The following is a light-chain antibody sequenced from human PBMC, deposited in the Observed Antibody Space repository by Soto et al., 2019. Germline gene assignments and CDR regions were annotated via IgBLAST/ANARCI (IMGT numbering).Light chain of an antibody. Sequence: EIVLTQSPGTLSLSPGEGATLSCRASQTISNFYLAWYQQKPGQTPRLLIYGTSNRATGIPDRFSGGRSGTDFTLTISRLEPEDFAVYYCHHYGGSPPYSFGQGTNLEMK. V-gene: IGKV3-20*01. CDR1: QTISNFY. CDR3: HHYGGSPPYS. CDR2: GTS. J-gene: IGKJ2*01.